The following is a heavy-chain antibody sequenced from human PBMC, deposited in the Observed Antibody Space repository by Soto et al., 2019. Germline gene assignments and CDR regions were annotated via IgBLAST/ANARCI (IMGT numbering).Heavy chain of an antibody. V-gene: IGHV3-21*01. CDR1: GFTFSSYT. D-gene: IGHD2-8*01. Sequence: GGSLRLSCAASGFTFSSYTMNWVRQAPEKGLEWVSSIGGSSGHIYYADSLKGRFTISRDNAKNSLYLQMNSLRVDDTAVYYCARTNGAYSNYFDYWGQGSVVTVSS. CDR2: IGGSSGHI. CDR3: ARTNGAYSNYFDY. J-gene: IGHJ4*02.